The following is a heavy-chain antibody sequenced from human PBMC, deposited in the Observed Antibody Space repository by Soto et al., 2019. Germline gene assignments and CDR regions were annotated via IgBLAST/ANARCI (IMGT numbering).Heavy chain of an antibody. D-gene: IGHD3-3*01. J-gene: IGHJ6*03. CDR1: GGSISSSSYY. V-gene: IGHV4-39*01. CDR2: IYYSGST. CDR3: ARHPTHYDPYMDV. Sequence: QLQLQESGPGLVKPSETLSLTCTVSGGSISSSSYYWGWIRQPPGKGLEWIGSIYYSGSTYYNPSLKSRVTKSLNTAKDPVSPKPSPVTPPDTAGYYCARHPTHYDPYMDVWGKGTTVTVSS.